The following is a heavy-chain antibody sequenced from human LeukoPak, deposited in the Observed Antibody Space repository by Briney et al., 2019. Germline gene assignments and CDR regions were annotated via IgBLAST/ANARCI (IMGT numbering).Heavy chain of an antibody. D-gene: IGHD3-22*01. CDR2: ISYDGSNK. CDR1: GSTFSSYG. Sequence: PGRSLRLSCAASGSTFSSYGMHWVRQAPGKGLGWVAVISYDGSNKYYADSVKGRFTISRDNSKNTLYLQMNSLRAEDTAVYYCAKQYYYDSSGYYAPFDYWGQGTLVTVSS. J-gene: IGHJ4*02. CDR3: AKQYYYDSSGYYAPFDY. V-gene: IGHV3-30*18.